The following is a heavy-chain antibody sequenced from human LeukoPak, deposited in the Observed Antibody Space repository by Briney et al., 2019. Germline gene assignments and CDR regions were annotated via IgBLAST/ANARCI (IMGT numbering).Heavy chain of an antibody. CDR2: VHTANGDT. D-gene: IGHD3-10*01. CDR1: GYNFTSCP. Sequence: GASVKVSCKPSGYNFTSCPIHWVRQAPGQGLEWMGWVHTANGDTKYSQRFQGRVTTSKDTSATTAYMELSSLRFEDTAVYYCAVDSGGPLHHWGQGTLVTVSS. J-gene: IGHJ4*02. V-gene: IGHV1-3*04. CDR3: AVDSGGPLHH.